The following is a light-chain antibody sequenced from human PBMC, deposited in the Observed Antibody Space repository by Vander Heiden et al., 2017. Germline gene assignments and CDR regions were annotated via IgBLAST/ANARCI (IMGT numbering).Light chain of an antibody. CDR2: EVS. V-gene: IGLV2-14*01. CDR3: SSYTSSSTSYV. CDR1: SSDVGGYNY. J-gene: IGLJ1*01. Sequence: QSALTQPASVSGSPGQSITISCTGTSSDVGGYNYVSWYQQPPGKAPKLMIYEVSNRPSGVSNRCSGSKSGNTATLTTSGLQAEDEADYYCSSYTSSSTSYVFGTGTKVTVL.